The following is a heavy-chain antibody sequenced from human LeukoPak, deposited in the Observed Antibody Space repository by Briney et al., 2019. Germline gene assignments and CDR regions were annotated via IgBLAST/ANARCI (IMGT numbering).Heavy chain of an antibody. CDR3: ARDRNDGGNSGWYFDL. Sequence: SETLSLTCTVSGGSISSSSYYWGWTRQPPGKGLVWIGKIYHSGSTNYNPSLKSRVTISVDKSKNQFSLKLSSVTAADTAVYYSARDRNDGGNSGWYFDLWGRGTLVTVSS. CDR1: GGSISSSSYY. V-gene: IGHV4-39*07. J-gene: IGHJ2*01. CDR2: IYHSGST. D-gene: IGHD4-23*01.